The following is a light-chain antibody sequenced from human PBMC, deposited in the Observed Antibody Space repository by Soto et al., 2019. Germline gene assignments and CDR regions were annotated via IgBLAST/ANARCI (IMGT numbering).Light chain of an antibody. CDR3: CSYAGSSTLGV. V-gene: IGLV2-23*01. J-gene: IGLJ2*01. Sequence: QYALTQPASVSGSPGQSITISWTGTSSDVGSYNLVSWYQQHPGKAPKLMIYEGSKRPSGVSNRFSGSKSGNTASLTISGLQAEDEADYYCCSYAGSSTLGVFGGGTKLPVL. CDR2: EGS. CDR1: SSDVGSYNL.